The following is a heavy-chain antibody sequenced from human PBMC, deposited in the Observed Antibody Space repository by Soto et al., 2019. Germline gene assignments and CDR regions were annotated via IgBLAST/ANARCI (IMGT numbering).Heavy chain of an antibody. V-gene: IGHV3-21*02. CDR3: AREADFASSGYVLDY. CDR1: GFTFSGFS. D-gene: IGHD3-22*01. CDR2: VTSSPSSM. Sequence: EVQLVESGGGLVKPGGSLRLSRAASGFTFSGFSMNWVRQAPGKGLEWVSSVTSSPSSMFYADSVKGRFTISRDDAKDSLFLQMNSLRADDTAVYYCAREADFASSGYVLDYWGLGTLVTVSS. J-gene: IGHJ4*02.